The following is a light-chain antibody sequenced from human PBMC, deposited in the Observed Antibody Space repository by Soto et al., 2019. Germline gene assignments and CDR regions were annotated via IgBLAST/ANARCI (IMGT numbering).Light chain of an antibody. CDR2: AVS. Sequence: QSALTQPPSASGSPGQSVTISCTGTSSDVGGYKYVSWYQQYPGKAPKLMIYAVSKRPSGVPDRFSGSKSGNTASLTVSGLQAEDEADYYCSSYAGSNHYVFGTGTKVTVL. J-gene: IGLJ1*01. CDR3: SSYAGSNHYV. CDR1: SSDVGGYKY. V-gene: IGLV2-8*01.